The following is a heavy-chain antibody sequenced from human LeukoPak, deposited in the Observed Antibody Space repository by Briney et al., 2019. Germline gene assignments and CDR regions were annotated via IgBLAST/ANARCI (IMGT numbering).Heavy chain of an antibody. CDR1: GFTFSSYC. CDR3: ARQLLRYFDWLPYFDY. V-gene: IGHV3-7*03. J-gene: IGHJ4*02. D-gene: IGHD3-9*01. CDR2: IKQDGSEK. Sequence: GGSLRLSCAASGFTFSSYCMSWVRQAPGKGLEWVANIKQDGSEKYYVDSVKGRFTISRDNAKNSLYLQMNSLRAEDTAVYYCARQLLRYFDWLPYFDYWGQGTLVTVSS.